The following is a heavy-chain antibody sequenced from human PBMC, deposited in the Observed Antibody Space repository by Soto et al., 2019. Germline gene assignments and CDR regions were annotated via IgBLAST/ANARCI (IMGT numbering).Heavy chain of an antibody. Sequence: QVQLVQSGAEVKKPGSSVKVSCKASGGTFSSYAISWVRQAPGQGLEWMGGIIPIFGTANYAQKFQGRVTITADEXTSXAXMELSRLRSEATAVNYCARDGVVLPATEFYYSGVDLWGQGTTVTVSS. J-gene: IGHJ6*01. D-gene: IGHD2-15*01. CDR2: IIPIFGTA. V-gene: IGHV1-69*12. CDR3: ARDGVVLPATEFYYSGVDL. CDR1: GGTFSSYA.